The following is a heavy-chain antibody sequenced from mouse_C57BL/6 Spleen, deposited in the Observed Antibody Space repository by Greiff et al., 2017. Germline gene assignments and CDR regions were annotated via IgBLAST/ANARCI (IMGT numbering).Heavy chain of an antibody. D-gene: IGHD3-3*01. CDR3: AREGDGGFAY. CDR1: GYTFTSYT. CDR2: INPSSGYT. Sequence: QVQLQQSGADLVRPGASVKMSCKASGYTFTSYTMHWVKQRPGQGLEWIGYINPSSGYTKYNQKFKEKTTLTADKSSSTAYMQLSSLTSEDSGVYYCAREGDGGFAYWGQGTLVTVSA. J-gene: IGHJ3*01. V-gene: IGHV1-4*01.